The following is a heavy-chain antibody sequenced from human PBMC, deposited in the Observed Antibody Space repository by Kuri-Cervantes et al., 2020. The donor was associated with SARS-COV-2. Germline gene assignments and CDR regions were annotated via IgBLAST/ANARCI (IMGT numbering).Heavy chain of an antibody. V-gene: IGHV3-74*01. J-gene: IGHJ5*02. CDR2: INSDGSST. CDR1: RFMFSCDR. Sequence: AGSLRLSCAASRFMFSCDRMNWVRQAPGEGLVWVSRINSDGSSTSYADSVKGRFTISRDNAKNTLYLQMNSLRAEDTAVYYCARDVVHDFWSGYENWFDPWGQGTLVTVSS. D-gene: IGHD3-3*01. CDR3: ARDVVHDFWSGYENWFDP.